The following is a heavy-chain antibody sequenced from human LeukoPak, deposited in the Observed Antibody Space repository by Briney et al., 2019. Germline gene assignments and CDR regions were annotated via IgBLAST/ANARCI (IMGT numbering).Heavy chain of an antibody. J-gene: IGHJ5*02. Sequence: GGSLRLSCAASGFSFSSYSMNWVRQAPGKGLEWISYISSSKNTIYYADSVKGRFTISRDNDENSLYLQMNSLTAEDSAMYYCVKGFDYGDLRSNWFDPWGQGTLVTVSS. V-gene: IGHV3-48*04. D-gene: IGHD4-17*01. CDR2: ISSSKNTI. CDR1: GFSFSSYS. CDR3: VKGFDYGDLRSNWFDP.